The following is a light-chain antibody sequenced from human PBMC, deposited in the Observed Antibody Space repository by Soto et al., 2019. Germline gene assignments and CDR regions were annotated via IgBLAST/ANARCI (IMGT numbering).Light chain of an antibody. CDR2: TDN. Sequence: QSVLTQPPSASGTPGQRVTISCSGSSSNIGSKTVNWYQQLPGTAPKLLIYTDNQRPSGVPDRFSGSKSGTSASLAISGLQSEDEDDYYCAAWDDSLNGPVFGGGTKLTVL. V-gene: IGLV1-44*01. CDR3: AAWDDSLNGPV. CDR1: SSNIGSKT. J-gene: IGLJ2*01.